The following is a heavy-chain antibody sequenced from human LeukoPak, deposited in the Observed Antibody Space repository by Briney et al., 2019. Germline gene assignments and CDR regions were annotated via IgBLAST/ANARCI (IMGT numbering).Heavy chain of an antibody. CDR3: ARRRDGYNLAAFAI. J-gene: IGHJ3*02. D-gene: IGHD5-24*01. Sequence: ASVKVSCKASGYTFTGYYMHWVRQAPGQGLGWMGWINPNSGGTNYAQKFQGRVTMTRDTSISTAYMELSRLRSDDTAVYYCARRRDGYNLAAFAIWGQGTMVTVSS. CDR1: GYTFTGYY. CDR2: INPNSGGT. V-gene: IGHV1-2*02.